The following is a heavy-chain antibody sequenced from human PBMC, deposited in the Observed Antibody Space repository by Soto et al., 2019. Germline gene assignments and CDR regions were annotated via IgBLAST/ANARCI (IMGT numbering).Heavy chain of an antibody. CDR1: GGSISSYY. Sequence: PAETLSLTCTVSGGSISSYYWSWIRQPLGKGLEWIGYIYYSGSTNYNPSLKSRVTISVDTSKNQFSLKLSSVTAADTAVYYCARDLGYSYGYGFDPWGQGTLVTVSS. CDR3: ARDLGYSYGYGFDP. D-gene: IGHD5-18*01. J-gene: IGHJ5*02. V-gene: IGHV4-59*01. CDR2: IYYSGST.